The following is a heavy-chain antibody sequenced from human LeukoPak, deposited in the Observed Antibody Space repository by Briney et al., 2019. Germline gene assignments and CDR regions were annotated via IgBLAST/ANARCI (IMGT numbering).Heavy chain of an antibody. CDR3: ARLPEQWRIDY. J-gene: IGHJ4*02. V-gene: IGHV4-39*07. D-gene: IGHD6-19*01. Sequence: SETLSLTCTVSGGSISSSSYYWGWIRQPPGKGLEWIGSIYYSGSTYYNPSLKSRVTISVDTSKNQFSLKLSSVTAADTAVYYCARLPEQWRIDYWGQGTLVTVSS. CDR2: IYYSGST. CDR1: GGSISSSSYY.